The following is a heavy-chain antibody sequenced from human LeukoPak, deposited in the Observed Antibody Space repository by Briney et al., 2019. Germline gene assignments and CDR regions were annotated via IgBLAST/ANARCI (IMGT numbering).Heavy chain of an antibody. Sequence: GGSLRLSCAASGFTFSSYAMSWVRQAPGKGLEWVSVIRGNSGSTYYADSVKGRFTISRDNSKNTLYLQMNSLRAEDTAIYYCAKDLYGDYGGIDYWGQGTLVTVSS. CDR2: IRGNSGST. V-gene: IGHV3-23*01. J-gene: IGHJ4*02. D-gene: IGHD4-17*01. CDR1: GFTFSSYA. CDR3: AKDLYGDYGGIDY.